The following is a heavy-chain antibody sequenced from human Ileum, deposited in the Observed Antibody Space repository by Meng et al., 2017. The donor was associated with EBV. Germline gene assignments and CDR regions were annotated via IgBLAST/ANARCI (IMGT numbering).Heavy chain of an antibody. CDR2: TSHSGST. J-gene: IGHJ4*02. CDR3: ASSDYYRSDY. Sequence: VQLQESGPGLWKPSETLSLTCAVSGGSISRSDWWSWVRQPPGKGLEWIGETSHSGSTNYSPSLKSRVTISLDKSKNQLSLKLNSVTAADTAVYYCASSDYYRSDYWGQGTLVTVSS. V-gene: IGHV4-4*02. CDR1: GGSISRSDW. D-gene: IGHD3-22*01.